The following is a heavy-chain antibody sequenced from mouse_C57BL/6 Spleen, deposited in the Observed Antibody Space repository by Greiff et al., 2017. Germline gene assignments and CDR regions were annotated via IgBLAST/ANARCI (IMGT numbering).Heavy chain of an antibody. V-gene: IGHV14-3*01. CDR3: ARGDYYAMDY. CDR2: IDPANGNT. Sequence: EVKLMESGAELVKPGASVKLSCTASGFNIKDYYMHWVKQRTEQGLEWIGRIDPANGNTKYAPKFQGKATITADTSSNTAYLQLSSLTSEDTAIYYCARGDYYAMDYWGQGTSVTVSS. J-gene: IGHJ4*01. CDR1: GFNIKDYY.